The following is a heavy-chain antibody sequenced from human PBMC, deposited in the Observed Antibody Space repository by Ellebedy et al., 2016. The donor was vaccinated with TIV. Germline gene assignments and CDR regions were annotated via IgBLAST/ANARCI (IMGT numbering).Heavy chain of an antibody. CDR3: ARVPPYRVASPNDAFDI. CDR2: IIPIFGTA. J-gene: IGHJ3*02. D-gene: IGHD3-3*02. V-gene: IGHV1-69*13. Sequence: AASVKVSCKASGGTFSSYAISWVRQDPGQGLEWMGGIIPIFGTANYAQKFQGRVTITADESTSTAYMELSSLRSEDTAVYYCARVPPYRVASPNDAFDIWGQGTMVTVSS. CDR1: GGTFSSYA.